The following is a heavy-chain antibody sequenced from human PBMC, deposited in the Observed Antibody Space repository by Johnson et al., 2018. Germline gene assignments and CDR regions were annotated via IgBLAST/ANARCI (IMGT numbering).Heavy chain of an antibody. D-gene: IGHD1-14*01. J-gene: IGHJ3*01. CDR3: ARDRAITDLPDAFDV. CDR1: GFSFSSYW. CDR2: INSDGNST. V-gene: IGHV3-74*01. Sequence: VQLVQSGGGLVQAGGSLRLSCAASGFSFSSYWIHWVRQAPGKGLVWVSRINSDGNSTNYVDSVKGRFTISRDNAKNTLYLQMNSLRAEDTAVYYCARDRAITDLPDAFDVWGRGTMVAVSS.